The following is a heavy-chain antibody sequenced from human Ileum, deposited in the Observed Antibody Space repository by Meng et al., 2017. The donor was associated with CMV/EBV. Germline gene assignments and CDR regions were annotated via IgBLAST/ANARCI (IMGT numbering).Heavy chain of an antibody. D-gene: IGHD3-10*01. CDR1: GGSISSYY. Sequence: SETLSFTCTVSGGSISSYYWSWNRQPPGKGLAWIGYIYYSGSTNYNPSLKSRVTISVDTSKNQFSLKLSSVTAADTAVYYCARDRKGGFGGLFFGDSNWFDPWGQGTLVTVSS. CDR2: IYYSGST. CDR3: ARDRKGGFGGLFFGDSNWFDP. V-gene: IGHV4-59*01. J-gene: IGHJ5*02.